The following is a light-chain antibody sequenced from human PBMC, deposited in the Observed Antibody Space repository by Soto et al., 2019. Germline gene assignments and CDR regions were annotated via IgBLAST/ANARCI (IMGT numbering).Light chain of an antibody. J-gene: IGKJ2*01. CDR1: QGMSTY. V-gene: IGKV1-39*01. Sequence: DIQMTQSPSSLSASVGDRVTITCRAIQGMSTYLVWYQQRQGRAPKLLIYDASSLLNGVPSRLSGSGSGTDFTLTISRIPPEDVATYCCQQSYRTPYTFGQGIKLETK. CDR3: QQSYRTPYT. CDR2: DAS.